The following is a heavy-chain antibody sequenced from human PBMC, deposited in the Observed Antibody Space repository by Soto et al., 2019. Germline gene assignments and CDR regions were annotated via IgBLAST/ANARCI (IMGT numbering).Heavy chain of an antibody. D-gene: IGHD6-13*01. Sequence: PGESLKISCKGSGYSFTSYWIGWVRQMPGKGLEWMGIIYPGDSDTRYSPSFQGQVTISADKSISTAYLQWSSLKASDTAMYYCARHIPQQLVRSYYYYGMDVWGQGTTVTVSS. CDR2: IYPGDSDT. CDR1: GYSFTSYW. J-gene: IGHJ6*02. V-gene: IGHV5-51*01. CDR3: ARHIPQQLVRSYYYYGMDV.